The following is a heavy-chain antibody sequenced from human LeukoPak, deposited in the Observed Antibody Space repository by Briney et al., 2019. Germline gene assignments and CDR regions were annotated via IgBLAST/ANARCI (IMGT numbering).Heavy chain of an antibody. J-gene: IGHJ4*02. CDR2: INPNSGGT. V-gene: IGHV1-2*02. CDR1: GYTFTDYY. D-gene: IGHD2-15*01. CDR3: ARGAQGYYFDY. Sequence: ASVKVSCKASGYTFTDYYMHWVRQAPGQGLEWIGWINPNSGGTNYAQKFQGRVTMTRDTSISTAYMELSSLRSDDTAVYYCARGAQGYYFDYWGQGTLVTVSS.